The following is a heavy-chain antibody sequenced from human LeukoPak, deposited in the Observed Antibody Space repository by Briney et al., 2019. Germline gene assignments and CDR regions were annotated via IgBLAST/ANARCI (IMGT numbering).Heavy chain of an antibody. V-gene: IGHV1-18*01. CDR2: INTYNTNT. Sequence: ASVKVSCKASGYTFTNYTISWVRQAPGQGLEWMGWINTYNTNTNYAQSLQGRVTMTEDTSTDTAYMELSSLRSKDTAVYYCATSKTGYSSSWFDYWGQGTLVTVSS. CDR3: ATSKTGYSSSWFDY. CDR1: GYTFTNYT. D-gene: IGHD6-13*01. J-gene: IGHJ4*02.